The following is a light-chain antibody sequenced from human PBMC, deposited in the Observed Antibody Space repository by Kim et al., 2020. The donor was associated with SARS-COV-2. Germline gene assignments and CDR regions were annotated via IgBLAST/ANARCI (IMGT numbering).Light chain of an antibody. CDR3: QQYSGSPIT. CDR2: NAN. J-gene: IGKJ5*01. CDR1: QTVSSDY. Sequence: EFVLTQSPDTLSLSPGERATISCRASQTVSSDYLAWYQQKPGQAPRLLIFNANSRPTGIPDRFSGSGSGTDFTLTISRLEPEDFAVYYCQQYSGSPITFGQGTRLEIK. V-gene: IGKV3-20*01.